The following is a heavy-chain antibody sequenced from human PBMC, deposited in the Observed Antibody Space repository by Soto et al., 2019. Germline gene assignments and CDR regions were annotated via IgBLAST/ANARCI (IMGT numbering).Heavy chain of an antibody. D-gene: IGHD1-1*01. CDR3: VRRHVSTTGIDWFDP. CDR1: GYTFTSYG. Sequence: ASVKVSCKASGYTFTSYGIHWVRQAPGQRLEWMGWINAANGDTKYSPKFQGRVTITRDTSASTAYMELSSLRSEDTAVYYCVRRHVSTTGIDWFDPWGQGTLVTVSS. V-gene: IGHV1-3*01. CDR2: INAANGDT. J-gene: IGHJ5*02.